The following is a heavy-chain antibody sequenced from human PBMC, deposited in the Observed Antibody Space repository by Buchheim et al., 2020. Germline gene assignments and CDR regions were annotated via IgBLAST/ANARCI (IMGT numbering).Heavy chain of an antibody. J-gene: IGHJ6*02. Sequence: QVQLQQWGAGLLKPSETLSLTCAVYGGSFSGYYWSWIRQPPGKGLEWIGEINHSGSTNYNPSLKSRVTISVDTSKNKFSLNLSSVTAADTAVYYCARGKPITIFGVVIPGGMDVWGQGTT. D-gene: IGHD3-3*01. CDR2: INHSGST. CDR1: GGSFSGYY. CDR3: ARGKPITIFGVVIPGGMDV. V-gene: IGHV4-34*01.